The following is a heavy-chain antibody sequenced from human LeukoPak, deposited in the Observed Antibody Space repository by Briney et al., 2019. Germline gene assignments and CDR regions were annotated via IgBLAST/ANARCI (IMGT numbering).Heavy chain of an antibody. D-gene: IGHD4-11*01. J-gene: IGHJ4*02. CDR3: ARDVGSNPGL. V-gene: IGHV4-4*02. CDR1: GDSINSGNW. Sequence: SGTLSLTCKVSGDSINSGNWWSWVRQPPGTGLEWIGEIYHTGTTNYNPSLKSRVSISVDKSKNQFSLRLYSVTAADMAVYYCARDVGSNPGLWGQGTLVSVSS. CDR2: IYHTGTT.